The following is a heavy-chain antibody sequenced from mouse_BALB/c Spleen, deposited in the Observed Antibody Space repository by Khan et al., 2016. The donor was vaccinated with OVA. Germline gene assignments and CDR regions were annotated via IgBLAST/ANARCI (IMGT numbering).Heavy chain of an antibody. J-gene: IGHJ3*01. CDR2: ISDGGSYT. Sequence: EVELVESGGGLVKPGGSLKLSCAASGFTFSDYYMYWVRQTPEKRLEWVATISDGGSYTYYPDSVKGRFTISRDDAKNNLYLQMNSLKSEDTAMYNGARVFYGDPFAYWGQGTLVTVSA. D-gene: IGHD2-13*01. V-gene: IGHV5-4*02. CDR3: ARVFYGDPFAY. CDR1: GFTFSDYY.